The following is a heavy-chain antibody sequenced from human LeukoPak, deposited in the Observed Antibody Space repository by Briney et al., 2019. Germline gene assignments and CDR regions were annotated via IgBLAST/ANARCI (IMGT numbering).Heavy chain of an antibody. CDR2: IYYSGST. V-gene: IGHV4-59*01. J-gene: IGHJ4*02. CDR1: GGSISSDD. CDR3: ARGGYSSSWSGGGYFDY. D-gene: IGHD6-13*01. Sequence: PSETLSLTCNVSGGSISSDDWSWIRQPPGKGLEWIGYIYYSGSTNYNPSLKSRVTISVDTSKNQFSLKLSSVTAADTAVYYCARGGYSSSWSGGGYFDYWGQGTLVTVSS.